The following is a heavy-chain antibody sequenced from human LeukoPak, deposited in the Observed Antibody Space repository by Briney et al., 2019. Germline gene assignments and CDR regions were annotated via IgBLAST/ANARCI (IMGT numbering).Heavy chain of an antibody. Sequence: GGSLRLSCAASGFTFSSYAMHWVRQAPGKGLEWVAVISYDGSNKYYADSVKGRFTISRDNSKNTLYLQMNSLRAEDTAVYYCARDRLRGYSYGYDYWGQGTLVTVSS. V-gene: IGHV3-30*04. D-gene: IGHD5-18*01. CDR2: ISYDGSNK. CDR1: GFTFSSYA. J-gene: IGHJ4*02. CDR3: ARDRLRGYSYGYDY.